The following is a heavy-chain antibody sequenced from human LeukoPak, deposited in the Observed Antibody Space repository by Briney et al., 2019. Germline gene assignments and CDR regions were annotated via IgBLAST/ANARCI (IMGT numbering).Heavy chain of an antibody. D-gene: IGHD6-19*01. CDR2: ISAYNGNT. J-gene: IGHJ4*02. V-gene: IGHV1-18*01. Sequence: ASVTVSFKASGYTFTSYGISWVRQAPGQGLEWMGWISAYNGNTNYAQKLQGRVTMTTDTSTSTAYMELRSLRSDDTAVYYCARGVALQPSIAVAALLDYWGQGTLVTVSS. CDR3: ARGVALQPSIAVAALLDY. CDR1: GYTFTSYG.